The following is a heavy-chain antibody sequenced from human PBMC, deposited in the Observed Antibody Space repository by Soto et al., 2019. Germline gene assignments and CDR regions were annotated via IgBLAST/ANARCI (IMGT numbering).Heavy chain of an antibody. D-gene: IGHD3-22*01. CDR2: ISISGGST. CDR1: GFTLSNYA. V-gene: IGHV3-23*01. Sequence: GGSLRLSCAASGFTLSNYAMSWVRQAPGKGLEWVSAISISGGSTYYADSVKGRFTISRDSSKNTLYLQMNSLRAEDTAVYYCAKDLRYSSGYYYYIDSWGQGILVTVSS. CDR3: AKDLRYSSGYYYYIDS. J-gene: IGHJ4*02.